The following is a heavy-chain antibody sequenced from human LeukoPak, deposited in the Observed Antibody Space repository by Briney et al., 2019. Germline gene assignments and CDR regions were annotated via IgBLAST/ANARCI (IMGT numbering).Heavy chain of an antibody. Sequence: SETLSLTCTASGGSISSYYWSWIRQPAGKGLEWIGRIYTSGSTNYNPSLKSRVTMSVDTSKNQFSLKLSSVTAADTAVYYCARELQTNYYYYYDMDVWGQGTTVTVSS. D-gene: IGHD3-10*01. J-gene: IGHJ6*02. CDR1: GGSISSYY. CDR3: ARELQTNYYYYYDMDV. V-gene: IGHV4-4*07. CDR2: IYTSGST.